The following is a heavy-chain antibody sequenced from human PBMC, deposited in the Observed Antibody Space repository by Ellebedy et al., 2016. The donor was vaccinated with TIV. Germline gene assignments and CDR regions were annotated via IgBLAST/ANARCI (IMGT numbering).Heavy chain of an antibody. D-gene: IGHD1-1*01. V-gene: IGHV4-39*07. CDR2: ISYSGRT. Sequence: GSLRLSCTVSGGSISSSSYYWVWLRQSPREGLEWIGSISYSGRTYYKPSLRSRITISVDTSKNQFSLKMSSVTAADTAMYYCARGGTSYSDYWGQGTLVTVSS. CDR1: GGSISSSSYY. J-gene: IGHJ4*02. CDR3: ARGGTSYSDY.